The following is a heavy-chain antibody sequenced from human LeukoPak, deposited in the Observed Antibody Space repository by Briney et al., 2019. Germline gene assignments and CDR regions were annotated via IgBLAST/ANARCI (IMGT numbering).Heavy chain of an antibody. J-gene: IGHJ4*02. V-gene: IGHV3-7*01. CDR3: ARDRLSLVGEYSSSFDY. D-gene: IGHD6-6*01. Sequence: GGSLMLSCAASGFNSGNYWMSWVRQAPGQRLEWLANIKQDGIETYYLDSVRGRFTISRDGARNSVYLEMNSLRAEDTAVYYCARDRLSLVGEYSSSFDYWDQGTLVTVSS. CDR2: IKQDGIET. CDR1: GFNSGNYW.